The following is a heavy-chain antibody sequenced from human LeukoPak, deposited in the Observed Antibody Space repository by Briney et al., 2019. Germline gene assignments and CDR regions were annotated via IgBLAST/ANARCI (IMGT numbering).Heavy chain of an antibody. D-gene: IGHD4-17*01. Sequence: PGGSLRLSCAASGFTFSSYAMSWVRQAPGKGLEWVSAISGSGGDTYYADSVKGRFTISRDNSKNTLYLQMNSLRAEDTAVYYCAKVFRKDGDFHLFDYWGQRTLVTVSS. CDR2: ISGSGGDT. J-gene: IGHJ4*02. CDR1: GFTFSSYA. CDR3: AKVFRKDGDFHLFDY. V-gene: IGHV3-23*01.